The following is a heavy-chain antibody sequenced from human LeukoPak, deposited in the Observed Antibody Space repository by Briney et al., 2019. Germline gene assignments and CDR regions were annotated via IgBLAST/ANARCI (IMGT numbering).Heavy chain of an antibody. CDR2: ISNSGTT. CDR3: ARDVVVTSSPDAFDI. Sequence: SETLSLTCAVSGDSVSSGGYYWTWIRQHPGKGLEWIGYISNSGTTSYNPSLESRVSISVDTSNNQFSLRLSSVTAADTAGYYCARDVVVTSSPDAFDIWGQGTMVTVSS. CDR1: GDSVSSGGYY. V-gene: IGHV4-31*11. J-gene: IGHJ3*02. D-gene: IGHD2-21*02.